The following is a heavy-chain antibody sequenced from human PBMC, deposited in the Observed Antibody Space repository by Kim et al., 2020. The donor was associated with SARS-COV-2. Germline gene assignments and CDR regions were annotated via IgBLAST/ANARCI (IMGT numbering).Heavy chain of an antibody. J-gene: IGHJ4*02. Sequence: DSVKGRFTISRDNAKNSLYLQMNSLRAEDTALYYCAKGSSSSWYRARFDYWGQGTLVTVSS. CDR3: AKGSSSSWYRARFDY. D-gene: IGHD6-13*01. V-gene: IGHV3-9*01.